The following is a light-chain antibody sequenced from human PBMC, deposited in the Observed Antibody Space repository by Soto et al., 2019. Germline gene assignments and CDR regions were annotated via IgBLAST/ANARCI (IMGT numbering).Light chain of an antibody. Sequence: QSVLTQPPSASGPPGQRVTISCSGSSSNIGSNYVYWYQQLPGTAPKLLIYRNNQRPSGVPDRFSGSKSGTSASLAISGLRSEDEADYYCAAWDDSLSGYVFGTGTQLTVL. V-gene: IGLV1-47*01. CDR2: RNN. CDR1: SSNIGSNY. CDR3: AAWDDSLSGYV. J-gene: IGLJ1*01.